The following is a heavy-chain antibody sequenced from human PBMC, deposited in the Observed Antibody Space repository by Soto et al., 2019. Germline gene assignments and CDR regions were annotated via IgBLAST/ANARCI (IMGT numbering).Heavy chain of an antibody. Sequence: SETLSLTCAVYGGSFSGYYWSWIRQPPGKGLEWIGEINYSGSTNYNPSLKSRVTISVDTSKNQFSLKLSSVTAADTAVYYCARDLAMVRGHYYYYYMDVWGKGTTVTVSS. CDR1: GGSFSGYY. V-gene: IGHV4-34*01. CDR3: ARDLAMVRGHYYYYYMDV. CDR2: INYSGST. J-gene: IGHJ6*03. D-gene: IGHD3-10*01.